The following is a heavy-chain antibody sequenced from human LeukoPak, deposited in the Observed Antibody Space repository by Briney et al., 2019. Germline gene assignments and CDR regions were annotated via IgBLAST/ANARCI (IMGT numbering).Heavy chain of an antibody. CDR1: GYTFTSYG. CDR2: ISAHNGNT. Sequence: ASVKVSCKASGYTFTSYGTSWVRQAPGQGLEWMGWISAHNGNTNYAQKFQGRVTMTTDTSTSTAYMELRSLRSDDTAVYYCAGDLASRVFDYWGQGTLVTVSS. J-gene: IGHJ4*02. V-gene: IGHV1-18*01. CDR3: AGDLASRVFDY.